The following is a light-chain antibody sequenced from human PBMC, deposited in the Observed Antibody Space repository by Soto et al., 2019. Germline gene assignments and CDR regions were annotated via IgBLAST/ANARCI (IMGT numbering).Light chain of an antibody. CDR2: DVS. V-gene: IGKV3D-20*02. Sequence: IVLTQSPATLSLSPGQRATLSCRASQSVSRRYLAWYQQTPGQAPILLIYDVSERASDIPDRFSGSGSGTDFTLTINRLVPEDVAVYYCQYQGSFGGGTKVEIK. J-gene: IGKJ4*01. CDR3: QYQGS. CDR1: QSVSRRY.